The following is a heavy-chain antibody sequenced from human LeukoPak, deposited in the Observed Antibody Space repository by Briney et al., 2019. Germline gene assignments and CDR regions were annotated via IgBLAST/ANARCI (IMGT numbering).Heavy chain of an antibody. J-gene: IGHJ3*02. D-gene: IGHD2-8*01. CDR1: GFTYSSYW. CDR3: ARDTGYCSNGVCYDAFDI. Sequence: PGGSLRLSCAASGFTYSSYWMHWVRQAPGKGLEWVANINQDGSEKYYVDSVKGRFTISRDSAKNSLYLQMNSLRAEDTAVYYCARDTGYCSNGVCYDAFDIWGQGTMVTVSS. CDR2: INQDGSEK. V-gene: IGHV3-7*01.